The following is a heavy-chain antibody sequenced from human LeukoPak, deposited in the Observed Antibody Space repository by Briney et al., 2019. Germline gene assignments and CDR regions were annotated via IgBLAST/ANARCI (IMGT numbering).Heavy chain of an antibody. D-gene: IGHD3-10*01. Sequence: ASQTLSLTCTVSGGSISSGGYYWSWIRQHPGKGLEWIGYIYYSGSTYYNPSLKSRVTISVDTSKNQFSLKLSSVTAADTAVYYCARSGTYYYGSGSYYNHPHFDYWGQGTLDTVFS. CDR3: ARSGTYYYGSGSYYNHPHFDY. V-gene: IGHV4-31*03. CDR2: IYYSGST. J-gene: IGHJ4*02. CDR1: GGSISSGGYY.